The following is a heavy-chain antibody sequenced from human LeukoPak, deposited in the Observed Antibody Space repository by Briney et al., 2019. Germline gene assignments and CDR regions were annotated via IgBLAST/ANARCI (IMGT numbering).Heavy chain of an antibody. J-gene: IGHJ4*02. V-gene: IGHV3-23*01. CDR2: ISGSGGST. CDR1: GFTFSSYA. CDR3: AKLRTFGFTFGGVIGN. Sequence: EGSLRLSCAASGFTFSSYAMSWVRQAPGKGLEWVSAISGSGGSTYYADSVKGRFTISRDNSKNTLYLQMNSLRAEDTAVYYCAKLRTFGFTFGGVIGNWGQGTLVTVSS. D-gene: IGHD3-16*01.